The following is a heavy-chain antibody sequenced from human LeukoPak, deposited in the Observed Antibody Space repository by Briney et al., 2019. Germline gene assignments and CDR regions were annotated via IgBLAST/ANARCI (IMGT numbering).Heavy chain of an antibody. CDR1: GFTFSNYN. V-gene: IGHV3-48*04. Sequence: GGSLRLSCAASGFTFSNYNINWVRQPPGKGLEWLSYISASSRTTYYADSVKGRFIVSRDNAKNSLFLQMDSLRADDTALYYCASQSSGSSTRAPDFWGQGTVVTVSS. J-gene: IGHJ4*02. CDR3: ASQSSGSSTRAPDF. D-gene: IGHD1-26*01. CDR2: ISASSRTT.